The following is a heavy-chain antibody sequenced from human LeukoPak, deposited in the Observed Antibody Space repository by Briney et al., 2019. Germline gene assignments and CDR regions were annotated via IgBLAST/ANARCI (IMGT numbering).Heavy chain of an antibody. D-gene: IGHD3-10*01. J-gene: IGHJ4*02. CDR3: AKGTMGRGFGY. Sequence: GGSLRLSCAAAGFTFSSYGMHWVRQAPGKGLEWVAFIRYDGNNKYYADSVKGRFSISRDNSKNTLYLQMNSLRAEDTAVYYCAKGTMGRGFGYWGQGTLVTVSS. V-gene: IGHV3-30*02. CDR1: GFTFSSYG. CDR2: IRYDGNNK.